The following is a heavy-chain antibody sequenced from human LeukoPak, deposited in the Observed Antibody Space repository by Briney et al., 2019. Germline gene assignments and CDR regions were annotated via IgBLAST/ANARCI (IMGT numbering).Heavy chain of an antibody. CDR2: IRYEGSNK. V-gene: IGHV3-30*02. CDR3: AKVPKSIPSPKGRYYYCYMDV. J-gene: IGHJ6*03. D-gene: IGHD6-6*01. CDR1: GCTFSSYG. Sequence: PGGSLRLSCAASGCTFSSYGMQCVRQAPGKGLEWLAFIRYEGSNKYYADSGKGRFTISRDNSKNTLYLQMNSLRAEDTAVYYCAKVPKSIPSPKGRYYYCYMDVWGKGTTVTVSS.